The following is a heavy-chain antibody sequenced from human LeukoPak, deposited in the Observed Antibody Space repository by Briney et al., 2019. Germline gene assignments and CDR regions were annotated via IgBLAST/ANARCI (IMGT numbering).Heavy chain of an antibody. CDR1: GFTFNSYW. CDR3: ARSVAVVTATFGY. D-gene: IGHD2-15*01. V-gene: IGHV3-74*01. CDR2: INSDGSGT. J-gene: IGHJ4*02. Sequence: PGGSLRLSCAASGFTFNSYWMHWVRQAPGKGLGWVSRINSDGSGTSYADSVKGRFTISRDNAKNTLYLQMNSLRAEDTAVYYCARSVAVVTATFGYWGQGTLVTVSS.